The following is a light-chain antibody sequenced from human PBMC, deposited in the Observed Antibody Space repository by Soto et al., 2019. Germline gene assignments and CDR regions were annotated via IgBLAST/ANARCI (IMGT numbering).Light chain of an antibody. CDR2: GAS. Sequence: EIVLTQSPCTLSLSPGERGTLSCRASPSLTSNSLAWYQKRPGQAPRLLVYGASTSVTDIPDRFSGSGSGTDVTLTINGLEPDDFGVYYCQQYGYSPPSTFGQGTKV. V-gene: IGKV3-20*01. CDR1: PSLTSNS. J-gene: IGKJ1*01. CDR3: QQYGYSPPST.